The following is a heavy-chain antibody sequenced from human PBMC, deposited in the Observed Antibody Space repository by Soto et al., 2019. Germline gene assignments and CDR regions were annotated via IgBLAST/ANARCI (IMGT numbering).Heavy chain of an antibody. V-gene: IGHV1-46*01. CDR1: GYTFTSYY. CDR3: ARDGYSGYPLDFGMDV. J-gene: IGHJ6*02. Sequence: QVQLVQSGAEVKKPGASVKVSCKASGYTFTSYYMHWVRQAPGQGLEWMGIINPSGGRTSYAQKFQGRATMTRDTSTSTVYMELSSLRSEDTAVYYCARDGYSGYPLDFGMDVWGQGTTVTVSS. D-gene: IGHD5-12*01. CDR2: INPSGGRT.